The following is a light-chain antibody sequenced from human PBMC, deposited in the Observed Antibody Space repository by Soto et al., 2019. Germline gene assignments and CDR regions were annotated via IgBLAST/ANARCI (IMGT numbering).Light chain of an antibody. J-gene: IGKJ4*01. CDR3: QQYNSWPLT. CDR1: QTVSNN. V-gene: IGKV3-15*01. Sequence: EIVMTQYPATLSVSPGERATLSCRVSQTVSNNLAWYQQKPGQAPRLLFYSSSTRATGVPARCSGSRPGTDFTLTISSLQSEEFAVYYVQQYNSWPLTFGGGTKVETK. CDR2: SSS.